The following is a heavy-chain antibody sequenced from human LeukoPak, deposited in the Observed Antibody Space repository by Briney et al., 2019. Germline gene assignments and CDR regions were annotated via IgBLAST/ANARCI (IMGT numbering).Heavy chain of an antibody. J-gene: IGHJ4*02. CDR2: INSDGSST. Sequence: GGSLRLSCAASGFTFSSYWMHWVRQAPGKGLLWVSRINSDGSSTSYADSVKGRFTISRDNAKNSLYLQMNSLRAEDTALYYCAKDKEMATIRRGYFDYWGQGTLVTVSS. CDR1: GFTFSSYW. V-gene: IGHV3-74*01. CDR3: AKDKEMATIRRGYFDY. D-gene: IGHD5-24*01.